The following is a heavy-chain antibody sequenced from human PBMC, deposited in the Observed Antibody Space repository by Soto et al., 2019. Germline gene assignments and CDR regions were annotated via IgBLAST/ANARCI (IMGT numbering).Heavy chain of an antibody. CDR3: SSFHGYCINSSCYGHYAMDV. CDR1: GASISSSNW. V-gene: IGHV4-4*02. D-gene: IGHD2-2*01. Sequence: SETLSLTCAVSGASISSSNWWSWVRQPPGKGLEWIGEIYHSGSTNYNPYLKSRVTISVDKSKNQISQKLKSGTATDTALYYCSSFHGYCINSSCYGHYAMDVWGQGTTVTVSS. CDR2: IYHSGST. J-gene: IGHJ6*02.